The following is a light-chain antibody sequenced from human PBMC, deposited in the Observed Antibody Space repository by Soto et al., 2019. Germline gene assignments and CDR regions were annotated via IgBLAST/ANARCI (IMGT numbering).Light chain of an antibody. Sequence: EIVMTQSPATLSVSPGERATLSCRASQSVRSNLAWYQQKPGQAPRLLIYGASTRATGIPARFSSSGSGTEFTLTISSLQSEDFALYYCQQYNKFPSLTFGGGTKVEIK. J-gene: IGKJ4*01. CDR1: QSVRSN. CDR2: GAS. V-gene: IGKV3-15*01. CDR3: QQYNKFPSLT.